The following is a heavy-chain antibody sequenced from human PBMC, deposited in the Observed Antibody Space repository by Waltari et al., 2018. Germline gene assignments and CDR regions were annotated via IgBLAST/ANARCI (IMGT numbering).Heavy chain of an antibody. CDR1: GITFSNSA. V-gene: IGHV3-23*01. CDR3: ATPFYNWDDPLHS. CDR2: ITVGDDT. J-gene: IGHJ4*02. D-gene: IGHD1-20*01. Sequence: EVQLLESGGDLVQPGGALRLSCAPSGITFSNSAINWVRLAPGTGLEWVSAITVGDDTYYADSVKGRFTISRDTSKDTVHLQMNGLRAEDTAVYYCATPFYNWDDPLHSWGQGTLVTVSS.